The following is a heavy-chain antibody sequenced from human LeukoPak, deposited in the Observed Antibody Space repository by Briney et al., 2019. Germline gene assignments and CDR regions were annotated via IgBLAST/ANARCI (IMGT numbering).Heavy chain of an antibody. CDR1: GGMFSSYA. Sequence: SVKVSCKASGGMFSSYAINWVRQAPGQGLEWMGGIIPIFGTANYAQRFQGRVTITADESSSTDYMELSSLRSEDTAVYYCARVSRTSMVRGVITFDHWGQGTLVSVSA. CDR2: IIPIFGTA. CDR3: ARVSRTSMVRGVITFDH. V-gene: IGHV1-69*13. D-gene: IGHD3-10*01. J-gene: IGHJ4*02.